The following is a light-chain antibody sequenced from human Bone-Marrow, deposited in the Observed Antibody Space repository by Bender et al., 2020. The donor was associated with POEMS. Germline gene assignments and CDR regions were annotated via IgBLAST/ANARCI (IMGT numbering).Light chain of an antibody. J-gene: IGLJ1*01. CDR3: QAWDSSTSDYV. Sequence: SELTQPPSVSVSPGQTARITCSGDALPNQFVYWYQQKPGQAPVLVMSKDTERPSGIPERFSGSNSGNTATLTISETQAMDEADYYCQAWDSSTSDYVFGTGTKVTVL. CDR1: ALPNQF. CDR2: KDT. V-gene: IGLV3-1*01.